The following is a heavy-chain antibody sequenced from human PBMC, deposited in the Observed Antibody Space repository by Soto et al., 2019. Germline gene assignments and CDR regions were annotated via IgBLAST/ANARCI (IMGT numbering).Heavy chain of an antibody. D-gene: IGHD4-17*01. CDR1: GYIFTNYD. Sequence: QVQLVQSGAEVKKPGASVKVSCKASGYIFTNYDINWVRQATGQGLEYLGWINPNSGNTGYVQKFKGRVTMTRNTSINIAYIDLNSLRSEDTAVYYCARGIKYGDYSTWFDPWGQGTLVTVSS. J-gene: IGHJ5*02. V-gene: IGHV1-8*01. CDR3: ARGIKYGDYSTWFDP. CDR2: INPNSGNT.